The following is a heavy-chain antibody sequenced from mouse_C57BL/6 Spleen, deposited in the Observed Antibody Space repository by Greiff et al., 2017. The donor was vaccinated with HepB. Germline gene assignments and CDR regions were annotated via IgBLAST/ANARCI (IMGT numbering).Heavy chain of an antibody. J-gene: IGHJ3*01. CDR1: GYAFSSYW. CDR2: IYPGDGDT. V-gene: IGHV1-80*01. CDR3: AREGVGQGAWFAY. D-gene: IGHD3-3*01. Sequence: QVQLKQSGAELVKPGASVKISCKASGYAFSSYWMNWVKQRPGKGLEWIGQIYPGDGDTNDNGKFKGKATLTADKSSSTAYMQLSSLTSEDSAVYFCAREGVGQGAWFAYWGQGTLVTVSA.